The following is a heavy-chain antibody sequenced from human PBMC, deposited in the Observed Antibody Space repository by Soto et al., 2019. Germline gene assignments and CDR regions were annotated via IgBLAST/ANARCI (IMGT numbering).Heavy chain of an antibody. CDR2: INSDGSST. CDR3: ASLVAATPGDY. Sequence: EVQLVESGGGLVQPGGSLRLSCAASGFTFSSYWMHWVRQAPGKGLMWVSRINSDGSSTSYADSVKGRFTISRDNAKNTLYLQMNSLRAEDTAVYYCASLVAATPGDYWGQGTLVTVSS. J-gene: IGHJ4*02. CDR1: GFTFSSYW. V-gene: IGHV3-74*01. D-gene: IGHD2-15*01.